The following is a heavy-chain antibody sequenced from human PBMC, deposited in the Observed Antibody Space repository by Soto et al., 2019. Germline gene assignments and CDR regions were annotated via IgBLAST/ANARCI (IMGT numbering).Heavy chain of an antibody. J-gene: IGHJ4*02. D-gene: IGHD3-22*01. CDR1: GFTFSSYG. V-gene: IGHV3-30-3*01. CDR3: ATEQAYYYDSSGYALDY. CDR2: ISYDGSNK. Sequence: GGSLRLSCAASGFTFSSYGMHWVRQAPGKGLEWVAVISYDGSNKYYADSVKGRFTISRDNSKNTLYLQMNSLRAEDTAVYYCATEQAYYYDSSGYALDYWGQGTLVTVSS.